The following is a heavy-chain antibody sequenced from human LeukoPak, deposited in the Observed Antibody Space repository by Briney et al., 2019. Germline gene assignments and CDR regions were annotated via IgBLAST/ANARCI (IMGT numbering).Heavy chain of an antibody. V-gene: IGHV3-23*01. J-gene: IGHJ6*03. CDR2: ISGSGGST. CDR3: AKDSSSSWYYYYYYMDV. CDR1: GFTFSSYW. D-gene: IGHD6-13*01. Sequence: GGSLRLSCAASGFTFSSYWVSWVRQAPGKGLEWVSAISGSGGSTYYADSVKGRFTISRDNSKNTLYLQMNSLRAEDTAVYYCAKDSSSSWYYYYYYMDVWGKGTTVTISS.